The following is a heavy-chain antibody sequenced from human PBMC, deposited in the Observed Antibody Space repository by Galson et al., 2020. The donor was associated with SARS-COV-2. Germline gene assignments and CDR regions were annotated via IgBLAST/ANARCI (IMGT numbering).Heavy chain of an antibody. V-gene: IGHV3-30*04. CDR3: AKGSLSSSWKRDEMFEDY. J-gene: IGHJ4*02. CDR1: GFTYSTYA. CDR2: ISYAGSKT. Sequence: GESLKIYCAASGFTYSTYALQWVRPAPGKGLAWVAIISYAGSKTYHEDSVKDRFPISRDNSKNTLYLQMDSLRAEQTAVYYCAKGSLSSSWKRDEMFEDYWGQGTLVTVSS. D-gene: IGHD6-13*01.